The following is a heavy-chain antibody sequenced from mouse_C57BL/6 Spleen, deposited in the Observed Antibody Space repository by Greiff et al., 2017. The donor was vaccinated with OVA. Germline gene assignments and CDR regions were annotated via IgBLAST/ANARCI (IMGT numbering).Heavy chain of an antibody. CDR2: IYPGDGDT. Sequence: QVQLKQSGAELVKPGASVKISCKASGYAFSSYWMNWVKQRPGKGLEWIGQIYPGDGDTNYNGKFKGKATLTADKSSSTAYMQLSSLTSEDSAVYFCARGYYGSSLAYWGQGTLVTVSA. J-gene: IGHJ3*01. CDR3: ARGYYGSSLAY. CDR1: GYAFSSYW. V-gene: IGHV1-80*01. D-gene: IGHD1-1*01.